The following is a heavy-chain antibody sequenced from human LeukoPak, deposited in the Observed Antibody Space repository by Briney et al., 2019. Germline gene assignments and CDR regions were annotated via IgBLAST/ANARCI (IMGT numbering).Heavy chain of an antibody. CDR1: GFTFSSYG. Sequence: PGGSLRLPCAASGFTFSSYGMHWVRQAPGKGLEWVAVIWYDGSNKYYADSVKGRFTISRDNSKNTLYLQMNSLRAEDTAVYYCARAGSSWYSVDYYYYMDVWGKGTTVTVSS. V-gene: IGHV3-33*01. J-gene: IGHJ6*03. CDR3: ARAGSSWYSVDYYYYMDV. CDR2: IWYDGSNK. D-gene: IGHD6-13*01.